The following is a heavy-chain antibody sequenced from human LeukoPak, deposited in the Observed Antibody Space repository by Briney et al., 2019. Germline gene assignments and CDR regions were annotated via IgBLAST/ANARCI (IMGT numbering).Heavy chain of an antibody. CDR2: INPNSGGT. D-gene: IGHD5-12*01. CDR3: ARETWISDY. CDR1: GGTFSSYA. V-gene: IGHV1-2*06. J-gene: IGHJ4*02. Sequence: ASVKVSCKASGGTFSSYAISWVRQAPGQGLEWMGRINPNSGGTNYAQKFQGRVTMTRDTSISTAYMELSRLRSDDTALYYCARETWISDYWGQGTLVTVSS.